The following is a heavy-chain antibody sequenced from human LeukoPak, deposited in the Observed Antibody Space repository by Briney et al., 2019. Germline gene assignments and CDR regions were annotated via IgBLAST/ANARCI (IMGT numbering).Heavy chain of an antibody. CDR2: IIPIFGTA. V-gene: IGHV1-69*13. CDR1: GGTFSSYA. J-gene: IGHJ4*02. CDR3: ARSITIFGRIDY. D-gene: IGHD3-3*01. Sequence: ASVKVSCKASGGTFSSYAISWVRQAPGQGLEWMGGIIPIFGTANYAQKFQGRVTITADESTSTAYMELSSLRSEDTAVYYCARSITIFGRIDYWGQGTLVTVSS.